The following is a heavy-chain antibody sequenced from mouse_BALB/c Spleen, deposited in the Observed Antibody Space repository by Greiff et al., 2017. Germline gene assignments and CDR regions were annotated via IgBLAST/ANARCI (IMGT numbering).Heavy chain of an antibody. CDR2: IYPGGGYT. CDR1: GYTFTNYW. CDR3: ARSITTVVAYYFDY. Sequence: QVQLQQSGAELVRPGTSVKISCKASGYTFTNYWLGWVKQRPGHGLEWIGDIYPGGGYTNYNEKFKGKATLTEDTSSSTAYMQLSSLTSEDSAVYFCARSITTVVAYYFDYWGQGTTLTVSS. D-gene: IGHD1-1*01. J-gene: IGHJ2*01. V-gene: IGHV1-63*02.